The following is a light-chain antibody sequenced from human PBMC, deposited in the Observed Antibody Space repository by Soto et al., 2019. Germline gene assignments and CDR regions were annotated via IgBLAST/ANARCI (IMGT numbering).Light chain of an antibody. J-gene: IGLJ1*01. V-gene: IGLV1-44*01. CDR1: SSNIGSNT. CDR3: ASWEDSLNGYV. CDR2: SNN. Sequence: QSVLTQPPSASGTPGQRVTISCSGRSSNIGSNTVNWYQQLPGTAPKLLIDSNNQRPSGVPDRVSGSKSGTSASLAISRLQSEDEADYYCASWEDSLNGYVFGTGTKVTVL.